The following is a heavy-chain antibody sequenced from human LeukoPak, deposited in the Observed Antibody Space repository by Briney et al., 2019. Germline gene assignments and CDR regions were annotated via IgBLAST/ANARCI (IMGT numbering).Heavy chain of an antibody. J-gene: IGHJ4*02. CDR1: GGSLSSFY. CDR3: ASRYCSGGSCQHDY. CDR2: IYHSGST. Sequence: SETLSLTCTVSGGSLSSFYWCWIRQPPGKGLEWIGYIYHSGSTYYNPSLKSRVTISVDRSKNQFSLKLSSVTAADTAVYYCASRYCSGGSCQHDYWGQGTLVTVSS. D-gene: IGHD2-15*01. V-gene: IGHV4-59*12.